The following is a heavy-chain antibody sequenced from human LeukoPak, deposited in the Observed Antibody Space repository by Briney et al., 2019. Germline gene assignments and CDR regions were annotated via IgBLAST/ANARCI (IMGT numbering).Heavy chain of an antibody. Sequence: GGSLRLSCTASGFTFGDFVMSWVRQTPGKGLEWVGFIRTKVNGETTKYAASVQGRFTISRDDSRSIAYLQMNSLKTEDTAVYYCTTDYQLDYWGQGTLVTVPS. D-gene: IGHD3-16*01. CDR3: TTDYQLDY. J-gene: IGHJ4*02. V-gene: IGHV3-49*04. CDR2: IRTKVNGETT. CDR1: GFTFGDFV.